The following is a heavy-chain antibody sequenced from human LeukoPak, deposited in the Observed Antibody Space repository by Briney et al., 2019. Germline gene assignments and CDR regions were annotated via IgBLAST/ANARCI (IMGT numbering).Heavy chain of an antibody. Sequence: PGGSLRLSCAASGFTFSSYAMHWVRQAPGKGLEYVSAISSNGGSTYYANSVKGRFTISRDNSKNTLYLQIGSLRAEDMAVYYCARVMRLGHSGLKDAFDIWGQGTMVTASS. CDR2: ISSNGGST. CDR3: ARVMRLGHSGLKDAFDI. V-gene: IGHV3-64*01. CDR1: GFTFSSYA. J-gene: IGHJ3*02. D-gene: IGHD5-12*01.